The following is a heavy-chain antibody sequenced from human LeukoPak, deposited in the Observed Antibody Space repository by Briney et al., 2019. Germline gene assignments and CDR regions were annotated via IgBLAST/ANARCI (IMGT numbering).Heavy chain of an antibody. CDR2: ISSNGGST. CDR1: GFTFNTYT. J-gene: IGHJ4*02. V-gene: IGHV3-64*04. CDR3: ARDYDILTGAGEETDY. Sequence: GGSLRLSCAASGFTFNTYTMNWVRQAPGKGLEYVSAISSNGGSTYYADSVKGRFTISRDNSKNTLYLQMNSLRAEDTAVYYCARDYDILTGAGEETDYWGQGTLVTVSS. D-gene: IGHD3-9*01.